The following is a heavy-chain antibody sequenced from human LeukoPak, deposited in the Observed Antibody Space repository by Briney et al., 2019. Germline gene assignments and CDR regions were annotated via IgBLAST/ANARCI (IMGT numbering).Heavy chain of an antibody. J-gene: IGHJ2*01. CDR3: ARRGSDWYFDL. CDR2: IYTSGST. D-gene: IGHD2-15*01. CDR1: GGSISRYY. Sequence: PSETLSLTCTVSGGSISRYYGSWIRQPAGKGLEWIGRIYTSGSTTYNPSLKSRVTMSVDTSKNQFSLKLTSVTAADTAVYYCARRGSDWYFDLWGRGTLVTVSS. V-gene: IGHV4-4*07.